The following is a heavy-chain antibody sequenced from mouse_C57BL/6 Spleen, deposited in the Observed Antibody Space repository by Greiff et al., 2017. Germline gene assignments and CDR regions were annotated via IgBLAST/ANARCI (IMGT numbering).Heavy chain of an antibody. J-gene: IGHJ2*01. CDR1: GYTFTDYY. CDR2: INPNNGGT. V-gene: IGHV1-26*01. Sequence: EVQLQQSGPELVKPGASVKISCKASGYTFTDYYMNWVKQSHGKSLEWIGDINPNNGGTSYNQKFKGKATLTVDKSSSTAYMELRSLTSEDSAVYYCAGNGLGYWGQGTTLTVSS. CDR3: AGNGLGY.